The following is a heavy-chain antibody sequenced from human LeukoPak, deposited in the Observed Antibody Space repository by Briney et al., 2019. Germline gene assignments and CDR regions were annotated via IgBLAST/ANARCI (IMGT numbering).Heavy chain of an antibody. CDR3: ARQSRDGSKTRGYYFDS. Sequence: PGESLKISCKGSGYIFTNYWIAWVRQMPGKGLEWMGIIYPDDSDTRYSPSFQGQVTISADKSISTAYLQWSSLKASDTATYYCARQSRDGSKTRGYYFDSWGQGTLVTVSS. CDR1: GYIFTNYW. CDR2: IYPDDSDT. D-gene: IGHD3-10*01. J-gene: IGHJ4*02. V-gene: IGHV5-51*01.